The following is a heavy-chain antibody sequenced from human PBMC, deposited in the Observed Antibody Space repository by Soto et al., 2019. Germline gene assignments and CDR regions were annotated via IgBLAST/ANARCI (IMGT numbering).Heavy chain of an antibody. CDR3: AKEAVSLSKRSPPPPGRKYYYYMDV. D-gene: IGHD3-10*01. CDR2: ISGSGGST. CDR1: GFTFSSYA. V-gene: IGHV3-23*01. J-gene: IGHJ6*03. Sequence: GGSLRLSCAASGFTFSSYAMSWVRQAPGKGLEWVSAISGSGGSTYYADSVKGRFTISRDNSKNTLYLQMNSLRAEDTAVYYCAKEAVSLSKRSPPPPGRKYYYYMDVWGKGTTVTVSS.